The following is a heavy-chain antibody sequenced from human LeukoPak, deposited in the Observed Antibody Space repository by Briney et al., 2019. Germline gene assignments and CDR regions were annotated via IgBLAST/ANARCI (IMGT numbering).Heavy chain of an antibody. CDR2: IIPIFGTA. J-gene: IGHJ6*02. D-gene: IGHD3-3*01. V-gene: IGHV1-69*13. Sequence: GASVKVSRKASGYTFTSYYMHWVRQAPGQGLEWMGGIIPIFGTANYAQKFQGRVTITADESTSTAYMELSSLRSEDTAVYYCAARVEYYYHYYGMDVWGQGTTVTVSS. CDR1: GYTFTSYY. CDR3: AARVEYYYHYYGMDV.